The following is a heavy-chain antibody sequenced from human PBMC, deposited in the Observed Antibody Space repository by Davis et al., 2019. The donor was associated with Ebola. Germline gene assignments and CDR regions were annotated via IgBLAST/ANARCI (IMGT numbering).Heavy chain of an antibody. CDR3: ASGRWYDILTEASLMDV. V-gene: IGHV3-21*01. Sequence: PGGSLRLSCAASGFTFSTYSMSWVRQAPGKGLEWVSSISSDSDYIYYADSVKGRFTISRDNAKNTLYLQMNSLRAEDTAVYYCASGRWYDILTEASLMDVWGTGTTVTVSS. J-gene: IGHJ6*03. CDR1: GFTFSTYS. CDR2: ISSDSDYI. D-gene: IGHD3-9*01.